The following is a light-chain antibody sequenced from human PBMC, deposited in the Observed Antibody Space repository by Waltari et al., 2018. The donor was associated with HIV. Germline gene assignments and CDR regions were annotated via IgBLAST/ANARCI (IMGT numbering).Light chain of an antibody. Sequence: QSVLTQPPSVSGAPGQRVTISCTGSSSYIGAGSDVHWYQQLPGTAPKLLIYDNNKRPSGVPDRFSGSKSGTSASLAITGLQAEDEADYYCQSYDSGLRVFGGGTKLTVL. CDR3: QSYDSGLRV. CDR1: SSYIGAGSD. V-gene: IGLV1-40*01. CDR2: DNN. J-gene: IGLJ3*02.